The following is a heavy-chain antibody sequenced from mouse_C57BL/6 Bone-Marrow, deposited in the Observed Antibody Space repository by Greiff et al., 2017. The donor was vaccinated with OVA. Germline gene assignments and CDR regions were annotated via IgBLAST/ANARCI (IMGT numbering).Heavy chain of an antibody. CDR1: GYTFTSYW. J-gene: IGHJ2*01. V-gene: IGHV1-53*01. CDR2: INPSNGGT. D-gene: IGHD1-1*01. Sequence: QVQLQQPGPELVKPGASVKLSCKASGYTFTSYWMHWVKQRPGQGLEWIGSINPSNGGTNYNEKFKSKATLTADKSSSTAYMQLHSLTSEDAEVDDCARHYYGRSEFDYWGQGTTLTVSS. CDR3: ARHYYGRSEFDY.